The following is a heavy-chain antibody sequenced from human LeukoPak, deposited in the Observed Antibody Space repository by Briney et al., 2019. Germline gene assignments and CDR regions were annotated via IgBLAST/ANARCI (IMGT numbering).Heavy chain of an antibody. J-gene: IGHJ4*02. CDR1: GGSISSYY. CDR3: AREWRWLQFHAFDY. Sequence: SETLSLTCTVSGGSISSYYWSWLRQPPGKGLEWIGYIYYTGSTNYNPSLKSRVTISVDTSKNQFSLKLSSVTAADTAVYYCAREWRWLQFHAFDYWGQGTLVTVSS. V-gene: IGHV4-59*01. D-gene: IGHD5-24*01. CDR2: IYYTGST.